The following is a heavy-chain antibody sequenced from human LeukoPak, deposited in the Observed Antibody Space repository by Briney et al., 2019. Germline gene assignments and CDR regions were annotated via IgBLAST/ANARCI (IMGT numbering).Heavy chain of an antibody. CDR1: GFTFSSYG. J-gene: IGHJ2*01. V-gene: IGHV3-30*18. CDR3: AKEHPRVTYWYFDL. D-gene: IGHD4-17*01. CDR2: ISYDGSNK. Sequence: PGGSLRLSCAASGFTFSSYGMHWVRQAPGKGLEWVAVISYDGSNKYYADSVKGRFTISRDNSKNTLYLQMNSLRAEDTAVYYCAKEHPRVTYWYFDLWSRGTLVTVSS.